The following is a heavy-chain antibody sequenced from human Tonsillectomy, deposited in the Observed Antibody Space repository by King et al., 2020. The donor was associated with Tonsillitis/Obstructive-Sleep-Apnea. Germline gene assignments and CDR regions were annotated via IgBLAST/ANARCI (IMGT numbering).Heavy chain of an antibody. CDR3: ARELGIAAAGTDY. J-gene: IGHJ4*02. D-gene: IGHD6-13*01. CDR2: INPGGVST. Sequence: VQLVESGAEVKKPGASVKFSCKASGYTFTSYYMHWLQKAPEQGLGGRGIINPGGVSTSYAQKFQGRVTMTRDTSRSTVYMELSSLRSEDTAVYYCARELGIAAAGTDYWGQGTLVTVSS. V-gene: IGHV1-46*01. CDR1: GYTFTSYY.